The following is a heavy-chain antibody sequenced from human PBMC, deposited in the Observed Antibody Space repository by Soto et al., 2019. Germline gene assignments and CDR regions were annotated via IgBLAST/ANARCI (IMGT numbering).Heavy chain of an antibody. D-gene: IGHD2-15*01. Sequence: SETLSLTCTVSGGSINPYYWSWIRQPPGKGLEWIGYIYYNGNTNYNPSLRSRVTMSVDTSKNQFSLNVSSVTAADTAVYYCAGLRGYRGIPIDFWGQGTLVTVSS. J-gene: IGHJ4*02. V-gene: IGHV4-59*01. CDR2: IYYNGNT. CDR1: GGSINPYY. CDR3: AGLRGYRGIPIDF.